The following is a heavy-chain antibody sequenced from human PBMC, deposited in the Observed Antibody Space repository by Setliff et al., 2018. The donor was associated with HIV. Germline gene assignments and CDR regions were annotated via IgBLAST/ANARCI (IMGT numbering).Heavy chain of an antibody. Sequence: SETLSLTCTVSGGSFTSRSYYWGWIRQPPGKGLEWIGSIFYSGITYYNPSLKSRATIPVDTSKNQFSLNLTSVTAADTAVYYCARSKTFYDFWGGYYTHGAFKIWGLGTMVTVSS. CDR2: IFYSGIT. J-gene: IGHJ3*02. CDR1: GGSFTSRSYY. CDR3: ARSKTFYDFWGGYYTHGAFKI. D-gene: IGHD3-3*01. V-gene: IGHV4-39*01.